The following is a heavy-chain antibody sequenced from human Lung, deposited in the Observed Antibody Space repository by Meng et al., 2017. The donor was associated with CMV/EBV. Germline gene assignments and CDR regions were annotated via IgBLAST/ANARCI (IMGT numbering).Heavy chain of an antibody. CDR3: ARPYYYDSNGYYSILVFDF. D-gene: IGHD3-22*01. Sequence: ASXXVSXKASGYTFTGYYIHWVRQAPGQGLEWMGWISPNSGGTHFAQKFQGRVTMTRDTSISTAYMELTRLRSDDTAVYYCARPYYYDSNGYYSILVFDFXGQGXMVTVSS. J-gene: IGHJ3*01. CDR2: ISPNSGGT. V-gene: IGHV1-2*02. CDR1: GYTFTGYY.